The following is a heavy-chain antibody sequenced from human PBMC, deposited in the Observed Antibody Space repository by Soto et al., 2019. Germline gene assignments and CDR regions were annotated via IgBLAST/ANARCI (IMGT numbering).Heavy chain of an antibody. J-gene: IGHJ4*02. CDR1: GFTFNSYW. Sequence: EVQLLESGGGLVQPGWSLRLSCAASGFTFNSYWMHWVRQAPGKGLVWVSRINSDGSSRGYADSVEGRFTISRDNAKNILYLEMNSLSGDDTAVYYCASESLRSLYCGGECEWGTRFDYWGKGTLVSVSS. D-gene: IGHD2-21*01. CDR3: ASESLRSLYCGGECEWGTRFDY. CDR2: INSDGSSR. V-gene: IGHV3-74*01.